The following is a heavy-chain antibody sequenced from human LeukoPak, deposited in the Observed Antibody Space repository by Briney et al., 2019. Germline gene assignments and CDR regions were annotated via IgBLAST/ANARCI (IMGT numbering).Heavy chain of an antibody. CDR1: GFTFSSYG. J-gene: IGHJ4*02. CDR3: ESSGWYEQFDY. CDR2: ISYDGRNK. Sequence: PGRSLRLSCAASGFTFSSYGMHWVRQAPGKGLEWVAVISYDGRNKYYADSVKGRFTISRDNSKNTLYLQMNSLRAEDTAVYYCESSGWYEQFDYWGQGTLVTVSS. D-gene: IGHD6-19*01. V-gene: IGHV3-30*03.